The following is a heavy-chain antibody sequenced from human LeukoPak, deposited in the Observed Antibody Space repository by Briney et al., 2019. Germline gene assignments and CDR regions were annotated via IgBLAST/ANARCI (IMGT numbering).Heavy chain of an antibody. CDR1: GYTFTIYG. D-gene: IGHD4-17*01. CDR3: AREGDDYGDSPLDY. Sequence: ASVKVSCTASGYTFTIYGISWVRQAPGQGLEWMGWISAYNGNTNYAQKLQGRVTMTTDTSTSTAYMELRSLRSDDTAVYYCAREGDDYGDSPLDYWGQGTLVTVSS. CDR2: ISAYNGNT. J-gene: IGHJ4*02. V-gene: IGHV1-18*01.